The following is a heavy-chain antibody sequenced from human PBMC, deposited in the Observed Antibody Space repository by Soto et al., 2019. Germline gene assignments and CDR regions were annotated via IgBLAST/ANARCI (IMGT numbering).Heavy chain of an antibody. J-gene: IGHJ4*02. Sequence: QVQLQESGPGLVKPSETLSLTCTVSGGSVSSGSYYWSWIRQPPGKGLEWIGYIYYSGSTNYNPPLTSRVTISVDTSKNQFSLKLSSVTAADTAVYYCANYPTTVTSDYWGQGTLVTVSS. D-gene: IGHD4-17*01. CDR3: ANYPTTVTSDY. CDR2: IYYSGST. CDR1: GGSVSSGSYY. V-gene: IGHV4-61*01.